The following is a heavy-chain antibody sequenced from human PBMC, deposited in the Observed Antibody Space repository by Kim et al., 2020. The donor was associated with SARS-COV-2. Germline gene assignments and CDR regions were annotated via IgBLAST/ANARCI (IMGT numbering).Heavy chain of an antibody. CDR2: ISGSGGST. J-gene: IGHJ3*02. D-gene: IGHD3-10*01. CDR3: AKGGSGLLWFGHHAFDI. V-gene: IGHV3-23*01. Sequence: GGSLRLSCAASGFTFSSYAMSWVRQAPGKGLEWVSAISGSGGSTYYADSVKGRFTISRDNSKNTLYLQMNSLRAEDTAVYYCAKGGSGLLWFGHHAFDIWGQGTMVTVSS. CDR1: GFTFSSYA.